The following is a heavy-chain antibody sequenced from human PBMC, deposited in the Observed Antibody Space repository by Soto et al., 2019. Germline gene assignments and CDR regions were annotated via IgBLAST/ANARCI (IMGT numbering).Heavy chain of an antibody. V-gene: IGHV3-15*01. CDR1: GFTFNDAW. D-gene: IGHD6-6*01. Sequence: EVQLVESGGGLVKPGGSLRLSCAASGFTFNDAWMSWVRQAPGKGLQWLGRVKSKRDGGTIDYAAPVKGKFTISRDASKNTMDLQMNSLETGDTAVYYCTPDRAIEPRPIFDPWGQGTLVTVSS. J-gene: IGHJ5*02. CDR3: TPDRAIEPRPIFDP. CDR2: VKSKRDGGTI.